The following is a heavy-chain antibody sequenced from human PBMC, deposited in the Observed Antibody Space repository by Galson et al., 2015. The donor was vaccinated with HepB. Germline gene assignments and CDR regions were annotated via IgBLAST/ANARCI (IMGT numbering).Heavy chain of an antibody. J-gene: IGHJ6*02. CDR3: AKSGATSYYDFWSGYYMSVGHRYYGMDV. CDR2: ISYDGSNK. CDR1: GFTFSSYG. Sequence: SLRLSCAASGFTFSSYGMHWVRQAPGKGLEWVAVISYDGSNKYYADSVKGRFTISRDNSKNTLYLQMNSLRAEDTAVYYCAKSGATSYYDFWSGYYMSVGHRYYGMDVWGQGTTVTVSS. V-gene: IGHV3-30*18. D-gene: IGHD3-3*01.